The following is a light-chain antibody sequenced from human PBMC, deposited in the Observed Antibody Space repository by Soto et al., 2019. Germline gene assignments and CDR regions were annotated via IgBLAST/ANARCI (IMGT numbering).Light chain of an antibody. V-gene: IGLV2-14*03. Sequence: QSALTQPASVSGSPGQSITISCTGTSSDIGASNYVSWYQQHPGQAPKLMISDVSNRPSGISDRFSGSKSGNTASLTISGLQAEDEADYYCYSCSRNSDTLYVFGTGTKITVL. J-gene: IGLJ1*01. CDR2: DVS. CDR1: SSDIGASNY. CDR3: YSCSRNSDTLYV.